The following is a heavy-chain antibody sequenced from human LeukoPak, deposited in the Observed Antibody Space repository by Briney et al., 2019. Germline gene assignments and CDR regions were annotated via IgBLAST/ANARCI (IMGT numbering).Heavy chain of an antibody. J-gene: IGHJ4*02. V-gene: IGHV1-8*01. Sequence: ASVTVSCKASGYTFTSYDINWVRQATGQGLEWMGWMNPNSGNTGYAQKFQGRVTMTRNTSISTAYMELSSLRSEDTAVYYCARGNHIIAVAADENDYWGQGTLVTVSS. CDR1: GYTFTSYD. CDR2: MNPNSGNT. D-gene: IGHD6-19*01. CDR3: ARGNHIIAVAADENDY.